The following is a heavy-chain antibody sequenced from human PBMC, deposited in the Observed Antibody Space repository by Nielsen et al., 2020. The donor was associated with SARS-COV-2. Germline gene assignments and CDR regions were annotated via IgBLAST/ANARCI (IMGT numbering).Heavy chain of an antibody. CDR2: IYHSGST. V-gene: IGHV4-59*08. Sequence: SETLSLTCTVSGDSNNDYYWTWIRQLPGKGLEWIGYIYHSGSTTYNPSLQSRVTMSIDTSQNQFSLKLSSVTAADTAVYYCARQGRHCGGSSCYPDFFDPWGRGSLVTVSS. D-gene: IGHD2-2*01. CDR1: GDSNNDYY. J-gene: IGHJ5*02. CDR3: ARQGRHCGGSSCYPDFFDP.